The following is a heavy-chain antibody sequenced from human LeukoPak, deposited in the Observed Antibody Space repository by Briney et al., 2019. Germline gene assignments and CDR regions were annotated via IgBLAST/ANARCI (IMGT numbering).Heavy chain of an antibody. CDR3: ARRSYSTSSVYYYYYMDV. CDR2: IYYSGST. CDR1: GGSISSYY. J-gene: IGHJ6*03. Sequence: SETLSLTCTVSGGSISSYYWSWIRQPPGKGLEWIGYIYYSGSTNYNPSLKSRVTISVDTSKNQFSLKLSSVTAADTAVYYCARRSYSTSSVYYYYYMDVWGKGTTVTVSS. D-gene: IGHD6-6*01. V-gene: IGHV4-59*01.